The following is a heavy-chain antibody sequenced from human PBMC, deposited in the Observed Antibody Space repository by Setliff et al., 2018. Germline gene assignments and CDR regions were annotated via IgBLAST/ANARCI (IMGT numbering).Heavy chain of an antibody. CDR3: ARGRNIAARLLDS. J-gene: IGHJ4*02. Sequence: SETLSLTCAAYGGTFSDYHLTWIRQSPEKGLEWIGEINHRGSTNYNPSLKSRVTISIDTSKDQFSLKLISMTAADTAVYYCARGRNIAARLLDSWGQGTLVTVSS. D-gene: IGHD6-6*01. V-gene: IGHV4-34*01. CDR1: GGTFSDYH. CDR2: INHRGST.